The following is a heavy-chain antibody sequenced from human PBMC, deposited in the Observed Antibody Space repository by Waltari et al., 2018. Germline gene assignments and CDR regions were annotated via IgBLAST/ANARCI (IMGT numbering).Heavy chain of an antibody. V-gene: IGHV4-38-2*01. CDR3: ARATPYDSSGYHSRAFDI. CDR1: GYSISSGYY. J-gene: IGHJ3*02. D-gene: IGHD3-22*01. CDR2: IYHSGST. Sequence: QVQLQESGPGLVKPSETLSLTCAVSGYSISSGYYWGWIRQPPGKWLEWIGSIYHSGSTYYNPSLKSRVTISVDTSKNQCSLKLSSVTAADTAVYYCARATPYDSSGYHSRAFDIWGQGTMVTVSS.